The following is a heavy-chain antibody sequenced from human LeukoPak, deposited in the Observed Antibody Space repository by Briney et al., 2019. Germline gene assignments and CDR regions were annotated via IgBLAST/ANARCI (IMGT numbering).Heavy chain of an antibody. J-gene: IGHJ4*02. CDR3: ARESCSGTSCYFDY. D-gene: IGHD2-2*01. CDR1: GYTFTGYY. Sequence: GASVKVSCKASGYTFTGYYMHWVRQAPGQGLEWMGWINPNSGGTNYAQKFQGRVTMTRDTSISTAYMELSRLRSDDTAVYYCARESCSGTSCYFDYWGQGTLVTVFS. CDR2: INPNSGGT. V-gene: IGHV1-2*02.